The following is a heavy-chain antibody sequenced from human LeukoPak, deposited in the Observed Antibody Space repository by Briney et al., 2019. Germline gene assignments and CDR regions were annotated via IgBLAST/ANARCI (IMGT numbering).Heavy chain of an antibody. CDR3: ASGYSGYLYFDY. CDR1: RLTFSRYW. CDR2: INPDGTEK. J-gene: IGHJ4*02. D-gene: IGHD5-12*01. Sequence: GGSRRLSCAASRLTFSRYWMTWVRQAPGKGLEWVGNINPDGTEKYYLDSVKGRFTISRDNAKNSLYLQMNSLRAEDTAVYYCASGYSGYLYFDYWGQGTLVTVSS. V-gene: IGHV3-7*01.